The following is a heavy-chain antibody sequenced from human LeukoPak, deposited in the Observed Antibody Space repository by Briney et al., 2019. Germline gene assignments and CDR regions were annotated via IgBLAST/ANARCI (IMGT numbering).Heavy chain of an antibody. Sequence: TWETLSLTCTVSGGSMSDYYWSWIRQPPGKGLEWIGYIYYRVTISIDTSKNQLSLKLSSVTAADTALYYCARDYTMTHASDIWGQGTLVTVSS. D-gene: IGHD3-22*01. CDR2: IYY. J-gene: IGHJ3*02. CDR1: GGSMSDYY. CDR3: ARDYTMTHASDI. V-gene: IGHV4-59*01.